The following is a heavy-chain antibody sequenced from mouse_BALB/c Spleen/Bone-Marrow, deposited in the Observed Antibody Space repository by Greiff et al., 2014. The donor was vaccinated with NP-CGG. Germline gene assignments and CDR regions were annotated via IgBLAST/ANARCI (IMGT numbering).Heavy chain of an antibody. CDR1: GFNIKDTY. CDR3: AVYYYGSSLFAY. Sequence: EVMLVESGAELVKPGASVKLSCTASGFNIKDTYMHWVKQRPEQGLEWIGRIDPANGNTKYDPKFQGKATITADTSSNTAYLRLSSLTSEDTAVYYCAVYYYGSSLFAYWGQGTLVTVSA. D-gene: IGHD1-1*01. CDR2: IDPANGNT. J-gene: IGHJ3*01. V-gene: IGHV14-3*02.